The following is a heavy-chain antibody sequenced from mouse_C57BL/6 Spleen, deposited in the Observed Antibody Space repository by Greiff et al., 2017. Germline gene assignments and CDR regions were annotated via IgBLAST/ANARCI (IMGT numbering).Heavy chain of an antibody. CDR3: ARSEDGYYDYAMDY. Sequence: VQLQQSGPELVKPGASVKISCKASGYSFTDYNMNWVKQSNGKSLEWIGVSNPNYGTTSYNQKFKGKATLTVAQSSSTAYMQLNSLTSEDSAVYYCARSEDGYYDYAMDYWGQGTSVTVSS. D-gene: IGHD2-3*01. V-gene: IGHV1-39*01. CDR1: GYSFTDYN. CDR2: SNPNYGTT. J-gene: IGHJ4*01.